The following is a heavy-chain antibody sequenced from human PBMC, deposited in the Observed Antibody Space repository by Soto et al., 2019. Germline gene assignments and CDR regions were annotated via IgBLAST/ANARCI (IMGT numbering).Heavy chain of an antibody. CDR2: IWYDGSKK. V-gene: IGHV3-33*01. Sequence: QVQLVESGGGVVQPGRSLRLSCAASGFTFRNYGMHWVRQTPGKGLERVAVIWYDGSKKEYADSVKGRFTISRDNSKNTLYVQMNSLRAEDTAVYYCAREGLGYYQTSGHLDYWGQGTLVTVSS. CDR1: GFTFRNYG. CDR3: AREGLGYYQTSGHLDY. J-gene: IGHJ4*02. D-gene: IGHD3-22*01.